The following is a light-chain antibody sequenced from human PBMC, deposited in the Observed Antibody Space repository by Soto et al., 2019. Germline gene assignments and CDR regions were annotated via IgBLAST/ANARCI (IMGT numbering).Light chain of an antibody. J-gene: IGKJ2*01. V-gene: IGKV3-20*01. CDR2: GAS. CDR1: QSVSSSY. CDR3: QQYGSSPPYT. Sequence: EIVLTQSPGILSLSPGERATLSCRASQSVSSSYLAWYQQKPGQAPRLLIYGASNRATGIPDRFSARGSGTAFTLTISRLEPEDFAVYYCQQYGSSPPYTFGQGTKLDIK.